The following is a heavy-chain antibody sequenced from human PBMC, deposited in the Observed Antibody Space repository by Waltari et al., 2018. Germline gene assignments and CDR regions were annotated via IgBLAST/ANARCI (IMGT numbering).Heavy chain of an antibody. CDR2: VYRSGRT. CDR1: GDSMSSTYW. J-gene: IGHJ5*02. CDR3: ARDRGRGLYLDT. V-gene: IGHV4-4*02. D-gene: IGHD2-15*01. Sequence: QLQLQESGPGLVKPSGTLSLRCAVSGDSMSSTYWWSWVRQSPQKGLEWIGQVYRSGRTTYNPSFASRVTITIDTSNNQFSLKVTSATAADTAVYYCARDRGRGLYLDTWGPGTLVTVSP.